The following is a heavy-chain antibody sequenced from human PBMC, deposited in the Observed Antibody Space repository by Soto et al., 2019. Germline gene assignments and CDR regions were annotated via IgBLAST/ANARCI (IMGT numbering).Heavy chain of an antibody. D-gene: IGHD6-6*01. CDR3: ARAPKVSGSAQTRPDF. V-gene: IGHV4-61*01. CDR2: VYYSVST. Sequence: SEPLSLTCTVSGASVNSENYYWSWIRQPPGKGLELIGYVYYSVSTNYNPSLKSRATISLDTYKNQFSLNLTSLTAADTAVYYCARAPKVSGSAQTRPDFWGQGSLVTVSS. J-gene: IGHJ4*02. CDR1: GASVNSENYY.